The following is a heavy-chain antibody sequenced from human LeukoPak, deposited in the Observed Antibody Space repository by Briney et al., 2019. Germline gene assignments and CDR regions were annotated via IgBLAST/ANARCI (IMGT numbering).Heavy chain of an antibody. CDR3: ARGITMVRGAIIVFDY. J-gene: IGHJ4*02. D-gene: IGHD3-10*01. CDR1: GGSISSYY. CDR2: IYYSGST. Sequence: SETLSLTCTVSGGSISSYYWSWIRQPPGKGLEWIGYIYYSGSTNYNPSLKSRVTISVDTSKNQFSLKLSSVTAADTAVYYCARGITMVRGAIIVFDYWGQGTLVTVSS. V-gene: IGHV4-59*01.